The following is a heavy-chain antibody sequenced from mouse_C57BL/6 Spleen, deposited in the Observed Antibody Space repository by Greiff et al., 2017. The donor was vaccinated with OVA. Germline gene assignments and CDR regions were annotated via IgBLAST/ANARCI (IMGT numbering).Heavy chain of an antibody. V-gene: IGHV1-50*01. CDR1: GYTFTSYW. J-gene: IGHJ1*03. CDR2: IDPSDSYT. CDR3: ARSGFYYYGSSYGYWYFDV. D-gene: IGHD1-1*01. Sequence: QVQLQQPGAELVKPGASVKLSCKASGYTFTSYWMQWVKQRPGQGLEWIGEIDPSDSYTNYNQKFKGKATLTVDTSSITAYMQLSSLTSEDSAVYYCARSGFYYYGSSYGYWYFDVWGTGTTVTVSS.